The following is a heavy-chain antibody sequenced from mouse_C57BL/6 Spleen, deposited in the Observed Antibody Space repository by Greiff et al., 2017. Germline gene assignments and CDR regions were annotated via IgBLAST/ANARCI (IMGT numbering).Heavy chain of an antibody. CDR3: TPYGAMDY. J-gene: IGHJ4*01. Sequence: VQLQQSGAELVRPGASVKLSCTASGFNIKDDYMHWVKQRPEQGLEWIGWIDPENGDTEYASKFQGKATITADTSSNTAYLQLSSLTSEDTAVYYCTPYGAMDYWGQGTSVTVSS. CDR2: IDPENGDT. CDR1: GFNIKDDY. D-gene: IGHD1-1*01. V-gene: IGHV14-4*01.